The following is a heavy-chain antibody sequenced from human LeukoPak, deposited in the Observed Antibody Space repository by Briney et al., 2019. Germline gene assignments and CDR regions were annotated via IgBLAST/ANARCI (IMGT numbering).Heavy chain of an antibody. V-gene: IGHV3-48*04. CDR3: ARDRPLYGSGSYFPFDY. Sequence: GGSLRLSCAASGFTFSSYWMHWVRQAPGKGLEWVSYISSSGSTIYYADSVKGRFTISRDNAKNSLYLQMNSLRAEDTAVYYCARDRPLYGSGSYFPFDYWGQGTLVTVSS. J-gene: IGHJ4*02. CDR1: GFTFSSYW. CDR2: ISSSGSTI. D-gene: IGHD3-10*01.